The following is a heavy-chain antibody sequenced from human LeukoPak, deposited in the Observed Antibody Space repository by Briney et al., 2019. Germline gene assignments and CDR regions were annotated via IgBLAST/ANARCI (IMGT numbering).Heavy chain of an antibody. V-gene: IGHV4-61*02. D-gene: IGHD1-26*01. Sequence: SETLSLTCTVSGGSISSGSYYWSWIRQPAGKGLEWIGRIYTSGSTNYNPSLKSRVTISVDTSKNQFSLKLSSVTAADTAVYYCARDFLGATRPFDYWGQGTLVTVSS. CDR2: IYTSGST. J-gene: IGHJ4*02. CDR3: ARDFLGATRPFDY. CDR1: GGSISSGSYY.